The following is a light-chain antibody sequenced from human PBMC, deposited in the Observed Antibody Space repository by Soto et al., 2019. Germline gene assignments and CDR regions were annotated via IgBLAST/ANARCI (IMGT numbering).Light chain of an antibody. CDR3: SSYTSSRTLV. J-gene: IGLJ3*02. CDR1: DSDVGGYNY. V-gene: IGLV2-14*03. CDR2: EVI. Sequence: QSALTQPASVSGSPGQSITISCTGTDSDVGGYNYVSWYQQHPGKAPKRMIYEVINRPSGVSTRFSGSKSASTASLTIVGLQAEDEADYYGSSYTSSRTLVFGGVTNVTVL.